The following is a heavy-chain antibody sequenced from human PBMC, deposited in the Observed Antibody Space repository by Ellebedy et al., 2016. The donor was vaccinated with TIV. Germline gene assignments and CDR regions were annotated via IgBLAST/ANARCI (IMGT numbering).Heavy chain of an antibody. CDR3: ATDRAPDGRNWCIDL. CDR2: INPNSGAT. CDR1: GYTFTGYY. V-gene: IGHV1-2*02. Sequence: AASVKVSCKASGYTFTGYYMHWVRQAPGQGLEWMGWINPNSGATNYVQKFQGRVTMTRDTSITTAYMELRRLTSDDTAVYYCATDRAPDGRNWCIDLWGRGTLVTVSS. D-gene: IGHD1-1*01. J-gene: IGHJ2*01.